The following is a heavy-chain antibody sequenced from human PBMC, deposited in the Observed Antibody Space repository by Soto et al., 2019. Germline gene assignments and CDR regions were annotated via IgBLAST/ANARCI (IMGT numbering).Heavy chain of an antibody. CDR2: IYPGDSDT. V-gene: IGHV5-51*01. CDR1: GYSFTSYW. Sequence: PGESLKISCKGSGYSFTSYWIGWVRQMPGKGLEWMGIIYPGDSDTRYSPSFQGQVTISADKSISTAYLQWSSLKASDTAMYYCARHFFSGYSYEWGTWADYYYYGIDVWGQGTTVTVSS. J-gene: IGHJ6*02. CDR3: ARHFFSGYSYEWGTWADYYYYGIDV. D-gene: IGHD5-18*01.